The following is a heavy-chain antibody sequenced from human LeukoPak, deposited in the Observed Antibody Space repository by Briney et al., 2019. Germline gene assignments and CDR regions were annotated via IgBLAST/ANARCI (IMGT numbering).Heavy chain of an antibody. D-gene: IGHD6-19*01. CDR3: VARGGWARFDY. J-gene: IGHJ4*02. CDR2: SRNKRKSYTT. V-gene: IGHV3-72*01. CDR1: GFTFSDYY. Sequence: GGSLRLSCAASGFTFSDYYMDWVRQAPGKGLEWVGRSRNKRKSYTTDYAASVKGRFSISRDASKNSLYLQMNSLRAEDTAVYYCVARGGWARFDYWGQGTLVTVSS.